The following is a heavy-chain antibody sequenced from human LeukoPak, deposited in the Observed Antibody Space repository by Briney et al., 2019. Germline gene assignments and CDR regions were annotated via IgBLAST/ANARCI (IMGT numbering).Heavy chain of an antibody. V-gene: IGHV4-34*01. CDR2: INHSGST. D-gene: IGHD2-15*01. Sequence: SETLSLTCAVYGGSFSGYYWSWIRQPPGKGLEWIGEINHSGSTNYNPSLKSRVTISVDTSKNQFSLKLSSVTAADMAVYYCASTYIVAPGYWGQGTLVTVSS. CDR1: GGSFSGYY. CDR3: ASTYIVAPGY. J-gene: IGHJ4*02.